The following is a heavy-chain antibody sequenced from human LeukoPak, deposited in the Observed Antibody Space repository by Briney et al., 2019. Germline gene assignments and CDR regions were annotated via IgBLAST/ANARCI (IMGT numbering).Heavy chain of an antibody. Sequence: WVRQAPGKGLEWVGRIKPKTDGETTEYAAPVKDRFSISRDDSKSMMYLQMNSLKTEDTAVYYCITPLPYSAQGGQGTLVTVSS. CDR2: IKPKTDGETT. J-gene: IGHJ4*02. CDR3: ITPLPYSAQ. V-gene: IGHV3-15*07. D-gene: IGHD2-21*01.